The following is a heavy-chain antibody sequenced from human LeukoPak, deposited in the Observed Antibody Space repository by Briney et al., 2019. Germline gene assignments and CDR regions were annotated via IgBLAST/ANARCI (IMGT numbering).Heavy chain of an antibody. CDR2: ISYDGSNK. V-gene: IGHV3-30*18. CDR3: AKDLGHGGITMVRGPDY. CDR1: GGSISSSS. D-gene: IGHD3-10*01. Sequence: LSLTCTVSGGSISSSSYYWGWIRQPPGKGLEWVAVISYDGSNKYYADSVKGRFTISRDNSKNTLYLQMNSLRAEDTAVYYCAKDLGHGGITMVRGPDYWGQGTLVTVSS. J-gene: IGHJ4*02.